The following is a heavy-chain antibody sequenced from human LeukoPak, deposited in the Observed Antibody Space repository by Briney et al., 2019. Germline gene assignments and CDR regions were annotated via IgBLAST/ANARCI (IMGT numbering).Heavy chain of an antibody. CDR3: ARDHSAGRFGYAY. D-gene: IGHD5-18*01. CDR1: GFTFSSHA. CDR2: ISGSGGVT. V-gene: IGHV3-23*01. Sequence: PGGSLRLSCVGSGFTFSSHAMSWVRQAPGKGLEWVAGISGSGGVTYYGDSVKGPFSISRDNSKNPVFLQINSLRAEDTAVYYCARDHSAGRFGYAYWGQGTQVTVS. J-gene: IGHJ4*02.